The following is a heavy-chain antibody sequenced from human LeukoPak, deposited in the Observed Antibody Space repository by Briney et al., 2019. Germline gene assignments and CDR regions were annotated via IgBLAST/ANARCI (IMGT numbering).Heavy chain of an antibody. V-gene: IGHV3-21*01. CDR3: ARDLFCSYGVCPV. J-gene: IGHJ6*02. CDR1: GNTFSTYS. CDR2: ISRSSRYI. Sequence: GGSLRLSCAASGNTFSTYSMNWVRQAPGKGLEWVSSISRSSRYIYYADSVKGRFTISRDDAKNSLFLQMNSLRADDTAVYYCARDLFCSYGVCPVWGQGTTVTVSS. D-gene: IGHD2-8*01.